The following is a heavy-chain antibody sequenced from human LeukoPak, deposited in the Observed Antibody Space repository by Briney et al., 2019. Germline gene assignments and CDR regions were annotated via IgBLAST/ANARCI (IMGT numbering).Heavy chain of an antibody. J-gene: IGHJ3*02. D-gene: IGHD6-19*01. CDR1: GFAPRGGSY. Sequence: SDTLCLTCAVSGFAPRGGSYWGWFGNPPGKGLEWIGTSNHSEGPFYTPSLKSRVTTSVDTSKNQFSLRLSSVTAADTAVYYWARRTAGATTDAFDIWGQGTMVTVSS. V-gene: IGHV4-38-2*01. CDR2: SNHSEGP. CDR3: ARRTAGATTDAFDI.